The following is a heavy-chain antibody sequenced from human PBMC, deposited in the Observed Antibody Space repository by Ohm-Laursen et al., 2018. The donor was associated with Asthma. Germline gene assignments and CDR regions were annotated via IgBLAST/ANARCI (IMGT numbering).Heavy chain of an antibody. D-gene: IGHD5-12*01. CDR2: ISYDGSNK. J-gene: IGHJ4*02. V-gene: IGHV3-30-3*01. CDR3: ARDSGYSGYDPPDY. Sequence: SLRLSRAASGFTFSSYAMHWVRQAPGKGLEWVAVISYDGSNKYYADSVKGRFTISRDNSKNTLYLQMNSLRAEDTAVYFCARDSGYSGYDPPDYWGQGTLVTVSS. CDR1: GFTFSSYA.